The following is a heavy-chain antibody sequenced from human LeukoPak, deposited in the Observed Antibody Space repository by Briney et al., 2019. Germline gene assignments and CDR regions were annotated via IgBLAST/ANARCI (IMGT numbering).Heavy chain of an antibody. J-gene: IGHJ4*02. CDR1: GYTFTGYY. D-gene: IGHD3-22*01. V-gene: IGHV1-2*02. Sequence: ASVKVSCKASGYTFTGYYMHWVRQAPGQGREWMGWINPNSGGTNYAQKFQGRVTMTRGTSLSTAYMELSRLSSDDPAVYYCARAARVGYDSSVSYWGQGTLVTVSS. CDR2: INPNSGGT. CDR3: ARAARVGYDSSVSY.